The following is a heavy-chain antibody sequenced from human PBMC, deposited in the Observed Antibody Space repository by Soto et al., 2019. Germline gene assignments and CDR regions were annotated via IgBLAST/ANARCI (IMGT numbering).Heavy chain of an antibody. CDR3: ARDYYDSSGYSAEFDY. Sequence: GGSLRLSCAASGFTFSSYSMNWVRQAPGKGLEWVSYISSSSSTIYYADSVKGRFTISRDNAKNSLYLQMNSLRAEDTAVYYCARDYYDSSGYSAEFDYWGQGTLVTVSS. CDR1: GFTFSSYS. V-gene: IGHV3-48*01. J-gene: IGHJ4*02. CDR2: ISSSSSTI. D-gene: IGHD3-22*01.